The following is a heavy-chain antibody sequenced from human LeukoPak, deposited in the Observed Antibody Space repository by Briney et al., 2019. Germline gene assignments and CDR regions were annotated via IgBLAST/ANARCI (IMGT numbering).Heavy chain of an antibody. D-gene: IGHD1-14*01. CDR2: INHSGST. CDR3: ARDIITGPPRFDY. V-gene: IGHV4-34*01. CDR1: GGSFSGYY. J-gene: IGHJ4*02. Sequence: SETLSLTCAVYGGSFSGYYWSWIRQPPGKGLEWIGEINHSGSTNYNPSLKSRVTISVDTSKNQFSLKLSSVTTADTAVYYCARDIITGPPRFDYWGQGTLVTVSS.